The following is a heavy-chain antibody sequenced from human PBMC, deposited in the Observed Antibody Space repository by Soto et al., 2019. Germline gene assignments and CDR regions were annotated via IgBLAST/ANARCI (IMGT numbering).Heavy chain of an antibody. CDR2: IDHSGRT. Sequence: KTSETLSLTCSVSGYSISSDYHWGWIRQRPGKGLDWIGGIDHSGRTHYNPFLKSRVTISIDTSKNQFSLELSSVTAADTAVYYCARVRGFTMVRGVRVVDYWGQGTLVTVSS. V-gene: IGHV4-38-2*02. D-gene: IGHD3-10*01. CDR3: ARVRGFTMVRGVRVVDY. J-gene: IGHJ4*02. CDR1: GYSISSDYH.